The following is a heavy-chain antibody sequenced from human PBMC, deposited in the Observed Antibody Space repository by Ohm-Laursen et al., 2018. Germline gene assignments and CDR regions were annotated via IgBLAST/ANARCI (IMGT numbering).Heavy chain of an antibody. CDR2: IYNSGST. CDR1: GGSISSYY. CDR3: ARRGNWGFFDY. J-gene: IGHJ4*02. V-gene: IGHV4-59*01. D-gene: IGHD7-27*01. Sequence: SETLSLTCPVSGGSISSYYWSWIRQPPGKRLGWIGYIYNSGSTNYNPSLKSRVTISVDTSKNQFSLKLTSVTAADTAVYYCARRGNWGFFDYWGQGTLVTVSS.